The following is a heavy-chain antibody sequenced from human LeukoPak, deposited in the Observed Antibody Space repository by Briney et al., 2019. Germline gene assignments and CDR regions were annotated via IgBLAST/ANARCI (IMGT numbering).Heavy chain of an antibody. CDR3: ARDFRNSGWGSDY. CDR2: INQDGSEK. CDR1: GFMFSGYW. Sequence: GGSLRLSCAASGFMFSGYWMSWVRQAPGKGLEWVANINQDGSEKYYVDSVKGRFTVSRDNAKNSLFFEMNSLRVEDTSVYYCARDFRNSGWGSDYWGQGTLVTVSS. J-gene: IGHJ4*02. D-gene: IGHD6-19*01. V-gene: IGHV3-7*04.